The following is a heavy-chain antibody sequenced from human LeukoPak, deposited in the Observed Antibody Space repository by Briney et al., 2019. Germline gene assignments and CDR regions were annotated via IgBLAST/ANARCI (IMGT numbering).Heavy chain of an antibody. D-gene: IGHD3-9*01. Sequence: PSETLSLTCAVYGGSFSGYYWSWIRQPPGKGLEWNGEINHSGSTNYNPSLKSRVTISVDTSKNQFSLKLSSVTAADTAVYYCARVGLTSDYWGQGTLVTVSS. V-gene: IGHV4-34*01. J-gene: IGHJ4*02. CDR1: GGSFSGYY. CDR3: ARVGLTSDY. CDR2: INHSGST.